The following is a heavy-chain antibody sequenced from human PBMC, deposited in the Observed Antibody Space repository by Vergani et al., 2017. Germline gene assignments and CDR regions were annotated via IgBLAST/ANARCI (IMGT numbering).Heavy chain of an antibody. V-gene: IGHV4-38-2*01. CDR3: ARHVGYGDSNFPGDWFDP. Sequence: VQLLESGGGLVQPGGSLRLSCEASGFSFPGYAMSWVRQAPGKGLEWIGTIHRSGSTYYNPSLKSLGTISVDTSKNQLSLKLTSVTAVDTALYYCARHVGYGDSNFPGDWFDPWGQGTLVTVSS. D-gene: IGHD4-17*01. J-gene: IGHJ5*02. CDR2: IHRSGST. CDR1: GFSFPGYA.